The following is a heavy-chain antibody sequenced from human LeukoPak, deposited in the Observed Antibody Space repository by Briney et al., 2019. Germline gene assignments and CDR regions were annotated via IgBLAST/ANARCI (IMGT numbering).Heavy chain of an antibody. V-gene: IGHV4-39*07. CDR3: ARAIYDSSGYDTFDI. J-gene: IGHJ3*02. D-gene: IGHD3-22*01. Sequence: KPSETLSLTCTVSGGSISSSSYYWAWIRQPPGKGLEWIGSIYYSGSTYYNPSLKSRVTISLDTSKNEFSLKVTSVTAADTAVYYCARAIYDSSGYDTFDIWGQGTMVTVSS. CDR1: GGSISSSSYY. CDR2: IYYSGST.